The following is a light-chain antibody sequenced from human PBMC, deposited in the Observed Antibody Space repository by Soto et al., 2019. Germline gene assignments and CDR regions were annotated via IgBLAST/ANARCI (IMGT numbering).Light chain of an antibody. J-gene: IGKJ1*01. CDR2: WAT. V-gene: IGKV4-1*01. Sequence: DIVMTQSPDSLAVSLGERATINCKSSQRLLYSYDNKNYLAWYQHKPGQPPKLLIYWATTRESGVPDRFSGSGSGTDFTLTISSLQAEDVAVYFCLQYFGSVGTFGQGTKVEIK. CDR3: LQYFGSVGT. CDR1: QRLLYSYDNKNY.